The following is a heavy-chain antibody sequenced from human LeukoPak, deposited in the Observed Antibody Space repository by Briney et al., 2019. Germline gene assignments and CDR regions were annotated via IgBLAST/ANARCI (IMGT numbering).Heavy chain of an antibody. V-gene: IGHV3-48*03. CDR3: ARERDGITMVRGVDFDY. CDR2: ISSSGSTI. Sequence: GGSLRLSCAASGFTFSSYEMNWVRQAPGKGLEWVSHISSSGSTIYYADSVKGRFTISRDNAKNSLYLQMNSLRAEDTAVYYCARERDGITMVRGVDFDYWGQGTLVTVSS. D-gene: IGHD3-10*01. CDR1: GFTFSSYE. J-gene: IGHJ4*02.